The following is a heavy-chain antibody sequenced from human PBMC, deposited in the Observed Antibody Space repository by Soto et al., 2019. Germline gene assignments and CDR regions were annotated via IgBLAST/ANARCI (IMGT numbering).Heavy chain of an antibody. CDR2: FSYSVTT. V-gene: IGHV4-59*01. CDR3: ARLQRGPWHFDL. J-gene: IGHJ2*01. Sequence: QVQLQESGPGLVKPSETLSLTCTVSGASISRDYWSWIRQPPGKGLEWIGYFSYSVTTNYNPSLKSRVTISIDTSKNQFSLKLTSVTAADTAVYYCARLQRGPWHFDLWGRGTLVTVSS. CDR1: GASISRDY. D-gene: IGHD1-1*01.